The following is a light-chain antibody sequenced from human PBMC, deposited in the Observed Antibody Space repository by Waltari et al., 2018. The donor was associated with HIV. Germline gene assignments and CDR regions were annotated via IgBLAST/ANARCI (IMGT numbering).Light chain of an antibody. J-gene: IGLJ3*02. CDR3: AAWDDNLNGWV. CDR2: SNN. V-gene: IGLV1-44*01. CDR1: RSNIASNT. Sequence: QSVLTQPPSASGTPGQRVTISCSGSRSNIASNTVNWYQHLPGTAPKPLSYSNNQRPSGVPGRFSGSKSGTSASLAISGLQSEDEADYYCAAWDDNLNGWVFGGGTKLTVL.